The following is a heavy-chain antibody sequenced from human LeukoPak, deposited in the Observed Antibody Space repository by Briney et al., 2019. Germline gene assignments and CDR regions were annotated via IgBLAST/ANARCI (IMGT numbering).Heavy chain of an antibody. CDR2: ISSSSSYI. CDR1: GFTFSSYI. CDR3: ARVHYGSGKSSDY. J-gene: IGHJ4*02. D-gene: IGHD3-10*01. V-gene: IGHV3-21*01. Sequence: PGGSLRLSCAASGFTFSSYIMNWVRQAPGKGLEWVSSISSSSSYIYYADSVKGRFTISRDNAKNSLYLQMNSLRAEDTAVYYCARVHYGSGKSSDYWGQGTLVTVSS.